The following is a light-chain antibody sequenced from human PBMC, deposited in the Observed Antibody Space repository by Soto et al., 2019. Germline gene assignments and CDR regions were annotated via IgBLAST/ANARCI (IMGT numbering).Light chain of an antibody. Sequence: EIVLTQSPATLSLSPGEGATLSCRASQSVGTHLVWYQQKPGQAPRFLMYGASNRATGIPGRFSGSGSGAEFTPTISRLEPEDFAVYFCQQHSNWPLTFGGGTKVEI. J-gene: IGKJ4*01. CDR3: QQHSNWPLT. CDR2: GAS. V-gene: IGKV3-11*01. CDR1: QSVGTH.